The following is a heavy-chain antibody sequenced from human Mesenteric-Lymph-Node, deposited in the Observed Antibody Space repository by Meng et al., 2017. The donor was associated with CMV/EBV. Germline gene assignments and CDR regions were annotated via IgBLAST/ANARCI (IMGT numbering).Heavy chain of an antibody. CDR1: GGSISSGDYY. CDR3: AKVLVGNSRALDY. V-gene: IGHV4-30-4*08. Sequence: SETLSLTCTVSGGSISSGDYYWSWIRQPPGKGLEWIGYIYYSGSTYYNPSLKSRVTISVDTSKNQFSLKLSSVTAADTAVYYCAKVLVGNSRALDYWGQGTLVTVSS. CDR2: IYYSGST. J-gene: IGHJ4*02. D-gene: IGHD1-26*01.